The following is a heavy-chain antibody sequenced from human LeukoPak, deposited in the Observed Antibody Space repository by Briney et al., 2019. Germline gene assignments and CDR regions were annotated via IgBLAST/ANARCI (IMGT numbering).Heavy chain of an antibody. D-gene: IGHD6-19*01. CDR1: GYTFTSYY. Sequence: GASVKVSCKASGYTFTSYYMHRVRQAPGQGLEWMGIINPSGGSTSYAQKFQGRVTMTRDTSTSTVYMELSSLRSEDTAVYYCARDRVAVAGSSEYYGMDVWGQGTTVTVSS. CDR3: ARDRVAVAGSSEYYGMDV. CDR2: INPSGGST. J-gene: IGHJ6*02. V-gene: IGHV1-46*01.